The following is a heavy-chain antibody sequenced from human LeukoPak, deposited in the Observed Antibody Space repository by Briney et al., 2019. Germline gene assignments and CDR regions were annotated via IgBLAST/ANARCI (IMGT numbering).Heavy chain of an antibody. J-gene: IGHJ4*02. V-gene: IGHV4-59*01. CDR2: IYYSGST. CDR1: GGSISGYY. Sequence: SETLSLTCAVSGGSISGYYWSWIRQPPGKGLEWIGYIYYSGSTNYNPSLKSRLTMSVDTSKNQFSLKLSSVTAADTAVYYCARDKGPPYYWGRGTLVTVSS. CDR3: ARDKGPPYY.